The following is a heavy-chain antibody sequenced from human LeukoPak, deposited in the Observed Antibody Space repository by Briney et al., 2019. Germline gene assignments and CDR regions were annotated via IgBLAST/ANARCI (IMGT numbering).Heavy chain of an antibody. V-gene: IGHV3-23*01. CDR3: AKGFYGSRYWYFDR. CDR2: IIGSGGST. Sequence: QTGVSLRLSCAASGFTFSSYGMSWVRQAPGKGLEWVSTIIGSGGSTYDADSVKGRFTISRDNSRNTLYLQMNSLRAEDTAVYYCAKGFYGSRYWYFDRWGRGTLVTVSS. D-gene: IGHD3-10*01. J-gene: IGHJ2*01. CDR1: GFTFSSYG.